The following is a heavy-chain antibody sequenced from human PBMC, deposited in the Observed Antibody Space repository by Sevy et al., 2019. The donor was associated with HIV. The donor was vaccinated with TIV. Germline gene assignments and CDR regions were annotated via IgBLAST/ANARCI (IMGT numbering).Heavy chain of an antibody. CDR3: ARDPWRAATIWGGYFDY. Sequence: SETLSLTCTVSGGSISSHYWSWIRQPAGKGLEWIGRIYTSGSTNYNPSLRSRVTMSADTSKNQFSLKLNSVTAADTAVYYCARDPWRAATIWGGYFDYWGQGTLVTVSS. V-gene: IGHV4-4*07. CDR2: IYTSGST. CDR1: GGSISSHY. D-gene: IGHD5-12*01. J-gene: IGHJ4*02.